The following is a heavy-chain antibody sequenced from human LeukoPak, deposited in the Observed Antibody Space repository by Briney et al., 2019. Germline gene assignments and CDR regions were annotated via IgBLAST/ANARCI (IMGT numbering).Heavy chain of an antibody. CDR2: INPNSGGT. J-gene: IGHJ4*02. CDR3: ARDSTYCSSTSCYYDY. D-gene: IGHD2-2*01. Sequence: GASVKVSCKASGYTFTDYYMHWVRQAPGQGLEWMGWINPNSGGTDYVQKFQGRVTMTRDASISTAYVELSRLRSDDTAVYYCARDSTYCSSTSCYYDYWGQGTLVTVSS. CDR1: GYTFTDYY. V-gene: IGHV1-2*02.